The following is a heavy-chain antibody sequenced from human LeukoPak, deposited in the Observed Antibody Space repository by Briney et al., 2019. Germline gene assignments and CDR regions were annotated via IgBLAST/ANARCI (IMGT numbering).Heavy chain of an antibody. J-gene: IGHJ6*03. D-gene: IGHD3-3*01. CDR1: GYTFTSYA. Sequence: ASVKVSCKASGYTFTSYAMHWVRQAPGQRLEWMGWINAGNGNTKYSQKFQGRVTITRDTSASTAYMELSSLRSEDTAVYYCARDSKRGDFWSGYHPYYMDVWGKGTTVTVSS. V-gene: IGHV1-3*01. CDR2: INAGNGNT. CDR3: ARDSKRGDFWSGYHPYYMDV.